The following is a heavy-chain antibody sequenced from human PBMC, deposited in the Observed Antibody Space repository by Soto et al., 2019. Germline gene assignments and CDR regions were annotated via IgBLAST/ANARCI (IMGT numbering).Heavy chain of an antibody. V-gene: IGHV3-21*01. Sequence: EVQLVESGGGLVKPGGSLRLSCAASGFTFSSYSMNWVRQAPGKGLEWVSSISSSSSYIYYADSVKGRFTISRDNAKNSLYLQMNSLRAEDTAVYYCARVPEYSSSPYYFDYWGQGTLVTVSS. CDR1: GFTFSSYS. CDR3: ARVPEYSSSPYYFDY. CDR2: ISSSSSYI. J-gene: IGHJ4*02. D-gene: IGHD6-6*01.